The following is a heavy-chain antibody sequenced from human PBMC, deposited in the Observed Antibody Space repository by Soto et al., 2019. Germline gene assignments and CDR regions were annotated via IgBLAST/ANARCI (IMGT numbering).Heavy chain of an antibody. D-gene: IGHD4-17*01. J-gene: IGHJ3*02. Sequence: GGSLRLSCAASGFTFSSYSMNWVRQAPGKGLEWVSYISSSSSTIYYADSVKGRFTISRDNAKNSLYLQMNSLRAEETAVYYCARAPDYGDYVEAFDIWGQGTMVTVSS. V-gene: IGHV3-48*01. CDR3: ARAPDYGDYVEAFDI. CDR2: ISSSSSTI. CDR1: GFTFSSYS.